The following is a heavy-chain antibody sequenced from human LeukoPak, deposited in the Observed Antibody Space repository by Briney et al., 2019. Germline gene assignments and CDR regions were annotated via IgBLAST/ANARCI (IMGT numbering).Heavy chain of an antibody. J-gene: IGHJ4*02. CDR1: GFTLSSYG. V-gene: IGHV3-30*02. Sequence: GGSLRLSCAASGFTLSSYGMNWVRQAPGKGLDWVAFLRYDGSTAFYEDSVKGRFTVSRDNGNNLLFLQMTGLRAEDTAAYYCARGAAHSYGYFSDYWGQGILVAVSS. CDR3: ARGAAHSYGYFSDY. CDR2: LRYDGSTA. D-gene: IGHD5-18*01.